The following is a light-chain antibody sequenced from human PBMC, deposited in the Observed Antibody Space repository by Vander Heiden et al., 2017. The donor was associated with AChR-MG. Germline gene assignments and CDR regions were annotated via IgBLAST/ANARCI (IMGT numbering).Light chain of an antibody. Sequence: QSVLTQPPSASGTPGQSVIIPCSGHSSHIGKSYVRWYQQVPGTAPKVLIYNGDQRPSGVPDRFSGSKSGTSASLAIDGLRSEDEADYYCAAWDDIVRGVLFGGGTKVTVL. V-gene: IGLV1-47*02. CDR3: AAWDDIVRGVL. CDR1: SSHIGKSY. CDR2: NGD. J-gene: IGLJ2*01.